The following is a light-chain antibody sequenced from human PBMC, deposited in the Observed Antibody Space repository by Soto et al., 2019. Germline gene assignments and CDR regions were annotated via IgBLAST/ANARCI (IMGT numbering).Light chain of an antibody. V-gene: IGLV2-8*01. CDR1: SSDLGGYNY. CDR2: EVS. J-gene: IGLJ2*01. Sequence: QSALTKPPSASGSPGQSVTISCTGTSSDLGGYNYVSWYQQHPGKAPKLMIYEVSKRPSGVPDRFSGSKSGNTASLTVSGLQAEDEADYYCSSYAGSNNVVFGGGTKLT. CDR3: SSYAGSNNVV.